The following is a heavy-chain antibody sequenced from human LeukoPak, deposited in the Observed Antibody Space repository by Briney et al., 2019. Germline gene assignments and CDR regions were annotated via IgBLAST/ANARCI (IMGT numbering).Heavy chain of an antibody. V-gene: IGHV4-39*07. D-gene: IGHD3-10*01. CDR1: GGSISSSSYY. Sequence: PSETLSLTCTVSGGSISSSSYYWGWIRQPPGKGLEWIGSIYHSGSTYYNPSLKSRVTISVDTSKNQFSLKLSSVTAADTAVCYCAREVGELGPDYYYYYYMDVWGKGTTVTISS. CDR2: IYHSGST. CDR3: AREVGELGPDYYYYYYMDV. J-gene: IGHJ6*03.